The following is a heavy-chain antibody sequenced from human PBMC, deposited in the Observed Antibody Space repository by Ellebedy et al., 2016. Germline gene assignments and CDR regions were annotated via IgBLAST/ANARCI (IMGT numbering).Heavy chain of an antibody. J-gene: IGHJ4*02. CDR3: ATWGVAMITSRFDY. Sequence: ASVKVSCKASGGTFSSYAISWVRQAPGQGLEWMGGIIPIFGTAIYAQKFQGRVTMTEDTSTDTAYMELSSLRSEDTAVYYCATWGVAMITSRFDYWGQGTLVTVSP. CDR2: IIPIFGTA. CDR1: GGTFSSYA. D-gene: IGHD3-22*01. V-gene: IGHV1-69*06.